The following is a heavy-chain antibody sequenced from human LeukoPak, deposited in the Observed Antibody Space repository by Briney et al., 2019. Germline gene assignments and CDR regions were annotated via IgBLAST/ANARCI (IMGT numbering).Heavy chain of an antibody. CDR3: AREANDTFYYGSGSYWFDP. J-gene: IGHJ5*02. V-gene: IGHV4-59*01. CDR2: IYYSGST. CDR1: GFTLSSYE. D-gene: IGHD3-10*01. Sequence: GSLRLSCTASGFTLSSYEMSWIRQAPGKGLEWVGYIYYSGSTDYNPSLKSRVTISVDTSKNQFSLNLSSVTAADTAVYYCAREANDTFYYGSGSYWFDPWGQGTLVTVSS.